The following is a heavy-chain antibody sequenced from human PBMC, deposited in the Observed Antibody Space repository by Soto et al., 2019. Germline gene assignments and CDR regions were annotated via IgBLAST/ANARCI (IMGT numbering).Heavy chain of an antibody. CDR1: GGTFSSYA. CDR3: ARDWELGY. Sequence: GASVKVSCKASGGTFSSYAISWVRQAPGQGLEWMGGIIPIFGTANYAQKFQGRVTMTRDTSTSTVYMELGSLRSEDTAVYYCARDWELGYWGQGTLVTVSS. J-gene: IGHJ4*02. V-gene: IGHV1-69*05. CDR2: IIPIFGTA. D-gene: IGHD1-26*01.